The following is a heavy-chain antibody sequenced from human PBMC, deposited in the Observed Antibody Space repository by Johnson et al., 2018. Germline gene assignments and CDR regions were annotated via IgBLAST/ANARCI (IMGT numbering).Heavy chain of an antibody. J-gene: IGHJ6*02. Sequence: VQLVESGGGLVQPGGSLRLSCVASGFTFSSHEMNWVRQAPERGLESISSISKSGDRTYYKDSVKGRFTISRDNAKNTLYLQMNSLRAEDTAVYYWAKVLSMVTSYWYGWGVWGQGTTVTVSS. D-gene: IGHD5-18*01. CDR2: ISKSGDRT. CDR1: GFTFSSHE. V-gene: IGHV3-23*04. CDR3: AKVLSMVTSYWYGWGV.